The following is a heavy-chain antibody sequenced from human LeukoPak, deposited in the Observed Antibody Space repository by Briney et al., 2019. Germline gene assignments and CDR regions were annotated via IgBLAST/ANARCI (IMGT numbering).Heavy chain of an antibody. CDR3: ARAYSGIYYEPLDY. Sequence: GESLKISCKASGYIFTTYDINWVRRAPGQGLEWMGWMNPKSGNTGFAQKFQGRVTITRNNSITTAYMELTRLTSEDTAVYYCARAYSGIYYEPLDYWGQGTLVTVSS. D-gene: IGHD1-26*01. CDR1: GYIFTTYD. CDR2: MNPKSGNT. V-gene: IGHV1-8*03. J-gene: IGHJ4*02.